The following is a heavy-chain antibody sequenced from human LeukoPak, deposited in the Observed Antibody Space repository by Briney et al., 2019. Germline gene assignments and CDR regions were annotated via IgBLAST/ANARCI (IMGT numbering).Heavy chain of an antibody. CDR2: IYTSEST. V-gene: IGHV4-4*07. J-gene: IGHJ3*02. Sequence: SETLSLTCTVSGVSISNYYWSWLRQPAGKGLEWIGRIYTSESTNYSPSLKSRVTMSTHTSMNQFSLKLRDRTGQGRTLLYCARDWSCKKAFYMWGQGTMVTVSS. D-gene: IGHD1-26*01. CDR3: ARDWSCKKAFYM. CDR1: GVSISNYY.